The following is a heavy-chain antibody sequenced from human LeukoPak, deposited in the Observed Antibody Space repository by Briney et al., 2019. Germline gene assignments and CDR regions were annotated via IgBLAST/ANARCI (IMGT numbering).Heavy chain of an antibody. Sequence: GASVKVSCKASGGTFSSYAISWVRQAPGQGLEWMGGIILIFGTANYAQKFQGRVTITADESTSTAYMELSSLRSEDTAVYYCARGLHSYGSPYDYWGQGTLVTVSS. CDR3: ARGLHSYGSPYDY. CDR2: IILIFGTA. D-gene: IGHD5-18*01. V-gene: IGHV1-69*13. CDR1: GGTFSSYA. J-gene: IGHJ4*02.